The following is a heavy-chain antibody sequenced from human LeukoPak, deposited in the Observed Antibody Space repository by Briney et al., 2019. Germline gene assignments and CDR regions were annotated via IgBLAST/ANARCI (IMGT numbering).Heavy chain of an antibody. D-gene: IGHD5-12*01. J-gene: IGHJ5*02. CDR3: ARVATISRMRNNWFDP. CDR1: GGTFSSYA. Sequence: SVKVSCKASGGTFSSYAISWVRQAPGQGLEWMGGIIPIFGTANYAQKFQGRVTITADESTSTAYMELSSLRSEDTAVYYCARVATISRMRNNWFDPWGQGTLVTVSS. CDR2: IIPIFGTA. V-gene: IGHV1-69*13.